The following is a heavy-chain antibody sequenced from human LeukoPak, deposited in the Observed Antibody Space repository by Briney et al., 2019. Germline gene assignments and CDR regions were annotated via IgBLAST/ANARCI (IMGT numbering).Heavy chain of an antibody. Sequence: GASVKVSCKASGYTFTSYDINWVRQAPGQGLEWMGGIIPIFGTANYAQKFQGRVTITTDESTSTAYMELSSLRSEDTAVYYCARLRRYSSSSRYYYYYYYMDVWGKGTTVTVS. D-gene: IGHD6-6*01. CDR1: GYTFTSYD. J-gene: IGHJ6*03. CDR3: ARLRRYSSSSRYYYYYYYMDV. V-gene: IGHV1-69*05. CDR2: IIPIFGTA.